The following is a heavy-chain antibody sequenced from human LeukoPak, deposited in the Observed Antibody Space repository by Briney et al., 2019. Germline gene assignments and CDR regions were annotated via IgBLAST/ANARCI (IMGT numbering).Heavy chain of an antibody. D-gene: IGHD3-10*01. CDR2: IYYSGST. Sequence: PSETLSLTCTVSGGSISSYYWSWIRQPPGKGLEWIGYIYYSGSTNYNPSLKSRVTISVDTSKNQFSLKLSSVTAADTAVYYCARCYYGSDYMDVWGKGTTVTVSS. J-gene: IGHJ6*03. V-gene: IGHV4-59*01. CDR3: ARCYYGSDYMDV. CDR1: GGSISSYY.